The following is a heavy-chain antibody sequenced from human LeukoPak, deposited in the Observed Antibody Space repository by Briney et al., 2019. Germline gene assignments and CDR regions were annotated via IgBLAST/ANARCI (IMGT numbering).Heavy chain of an antibody. J-gene: IGHJ3*02. V-gene: IGHV1-3*01. D-gene: IGHD7-27*01. Sequence: ASVKVSCKASGYTFTSYAMHYVRQAPGQRLEWMGWINAGNGNTKYSQKFQGRVTITRDTSASTAYMELSSLRSEDTAVYYCARVGLTGLHDAFDIWGQGTMVTVSS. CDR2: INAGNGNT. CDR1: GYTFTSYA. CDR3: ARVGLTGLHDAFDI.